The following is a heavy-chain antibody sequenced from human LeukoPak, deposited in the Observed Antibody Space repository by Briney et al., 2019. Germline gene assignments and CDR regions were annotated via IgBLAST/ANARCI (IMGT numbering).Heavy chain of an antibody. CDR2: INTDGSST. CDR3: ARDASPLSGSYSQDY. J-gene: IGHJ4*02. Sequence: GGSLRLSCAASGFTFSSYWMHWDRQAPGKGLVWVSRINTDGSSTSYADSVKGRFTISRDNAKNTLYLQMNSLRAEDTAVYYCARDASPLSGSYSQDYWGQGTLVTVSS. CDR1: GFTFSSYW. V-gene: IGHV3-74*01. D-gene: IGHD1-26*01.